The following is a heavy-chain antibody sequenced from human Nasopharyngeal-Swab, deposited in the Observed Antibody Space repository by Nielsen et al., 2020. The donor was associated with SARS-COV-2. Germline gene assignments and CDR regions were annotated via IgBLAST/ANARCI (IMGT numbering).Heavy chain of an antibody. D-gene: IGHD3-22*01. CDR3: ARGWRHYYDSSGYYPNAYYFDY. V-gene: IGHV4-34*01. CDR1: GGTFSGYY. J-gene: IGHJ4*02. CDR2: INHSGST. Sequence: SETLSLTCAVYGGTFSGYYWSWIRQPPGKGLEWIGEINHSGSTNYNPSLKSRVTIPVDTSKNQFSLKLSSVTAADTAVYYCARGWRHYYDSSGYYPNAYYFDYWGQGTLVTVSS.